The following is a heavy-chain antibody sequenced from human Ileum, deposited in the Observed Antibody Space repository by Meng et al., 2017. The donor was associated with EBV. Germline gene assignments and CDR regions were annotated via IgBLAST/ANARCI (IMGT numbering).Heavy chain of an antibody. CDR3: ARGRRNEPLFDY. J-gene: IGHJ4*02. D-gene: IGHD1-14*01. CDR2: LIAVFDKT. Sequence: QVQLVQSGAAVKKPGSSVKAACKTSGGSFSTHTFSWVRQAPGQGLEWMGGLIAVFDKTKAAPRFQDRVTFTADESTSTAYMELSSLTFDDTAVYFCARGRRNEPLFDYWGQGTLVTVSS. V-gene: IGHV1-69*13. CDR1: GGSFSTHT.